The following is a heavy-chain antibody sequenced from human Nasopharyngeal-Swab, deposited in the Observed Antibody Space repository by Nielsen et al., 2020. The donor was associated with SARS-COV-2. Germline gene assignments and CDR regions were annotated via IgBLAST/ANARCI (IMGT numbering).Heavy chain of an antibody. V-gene: IGHV3-49*04. D-gene: IGHD1-1*01. CDR1: GFTFAEHA. J-gene: IGHJ6*03. CDR2: SRGRVNGGTT. Sequence: GGSLRLSCTASGFTFAEHAMNWVRQAPGKGLDWVGVSRGRVNGGTTEYAASVRGRFAISRDDSKNIVFLQMNNLKTEDIGVYYCIRGGDWDDHNYHYYYHMDVWGKGTTVTVSS. CDR3: IRGGDWDDHNYHYYYHMDV.